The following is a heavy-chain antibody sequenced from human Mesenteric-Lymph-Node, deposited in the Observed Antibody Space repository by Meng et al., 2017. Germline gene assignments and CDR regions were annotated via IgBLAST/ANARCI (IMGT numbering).Heavy chain of an antibody. V-gene: IGHV1-3*01. CDR2: INAGNGNT. CDR1: GYTFTSYA. Sequence: ASVKVSCKASGYTFTSYAMNWVRQAPGQGLEWMGWINAGNGNTKYSQKFQGRVTITRDTSASTAYMELSSLRSEDTAVYYCARARVFPGGDCLDYWGQGTLVTVSS. J-gene: IGHJ4*02. CDR3: ARARVFPGGDCLDY. D-gene: IGHD2-21*02.